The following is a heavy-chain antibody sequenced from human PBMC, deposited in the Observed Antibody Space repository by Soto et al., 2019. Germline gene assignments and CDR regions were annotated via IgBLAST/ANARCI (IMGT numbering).Heavy chain of an antibody. CDR2: IYYSGST. CDR3: ARDADYGGSRGGMDV. J-gene: IGHJ6*02. D-gene: IGHD4-17*01. CDR1: GGSVNNANYF. Sequence: QVRLEESGPGLVKPSETLYLICSVSGGSVNNANYFWNWIRHHPENGLEWIGYIYYSGSTRYNPSFKTRPTMSIDTSKNQFSLRLNSVTVADTAVYFCARDADYGGSRGGMDVWGRGTTVTVSS. V-gene: IGHV4-31*03.